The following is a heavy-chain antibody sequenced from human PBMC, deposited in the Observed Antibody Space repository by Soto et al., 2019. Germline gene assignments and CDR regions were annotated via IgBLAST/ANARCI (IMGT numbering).Heavy chain of an antibody. CDR1: GYNFATYW. V-gene: IGHV5-51*01. CDR2: IYPGDSDA. J-gene: IGHJ5*02. CDR3: ARHGFYGDYASNYFDP. Sequence: GESLKSSCKASGYNFATYWIAWVRQMPGKGLEYMGIIYPGDSDARYSPSFQGQVTFSADKSISTAYLQWSSLTASDTAIYYCARHGFYGDYASNYFDPWGQGTLVPVSS. D-gene: IGHD4-17*01.